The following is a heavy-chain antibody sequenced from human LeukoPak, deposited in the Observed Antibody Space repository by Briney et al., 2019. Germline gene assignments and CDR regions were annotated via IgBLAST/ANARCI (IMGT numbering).Heavy chain of an antibody. Sequence: GGSLRLSCAASGFTFSNYAMNWVRQAPGKGLEWVSGISTSISSTYYADSVKGRFTISRDNSKNTLYLQMNSLRAEDTAVYYCAKGPSVYDAFDIWGQGTMVTVSS. CDR2: ISTSISST. V-gene: IGHV3-23*01. CDR1: GFTFSNYA. J-gene: IGHJ3*02. D-gene: IGHD5/OR15-5a*01. CDR3: AKGPSVYDAFDI.